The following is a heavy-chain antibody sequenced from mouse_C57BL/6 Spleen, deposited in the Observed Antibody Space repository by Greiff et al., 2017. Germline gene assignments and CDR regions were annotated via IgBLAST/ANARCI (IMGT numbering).Heavy chain of an antibody. J-gene: IGHJ2*01. V-gene: IGHV1-69*01. CDR1: GYTFTSYW. Sequence: VQLQQPGAELVMPGASVKLSCKASGYTFTSYWMHWVKQRPGQGLEWIGEIDPSDSYTNYNQQFKGKSTLTVDQSSSTAYMQLSSLTSEDSAVYYCARGSPNCDDWGQGTTLTVSA. CDR2: IDPSDSYT. CDR3: ARGSPNCDD.